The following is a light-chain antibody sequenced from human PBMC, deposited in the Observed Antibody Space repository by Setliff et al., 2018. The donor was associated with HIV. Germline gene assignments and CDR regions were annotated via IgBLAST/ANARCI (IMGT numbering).Light chain of an antibody. CDR1: DSDVGTDNH. Sequence: QSALTQPASVSGSPGQSITITCTEGDSDVGTDNHVSWFQQHPGKTPKLIIYEGNKRPSGISHRFSGSASGNTASLTISEIQSEDEAYFYCCSYAGPFSPWIFGGGTQLTVL. J-gene: IGLJ2*01. V-gene: IGLV2-23*01. CDR3: CSYAGPFSPWI. CDR2: EGN.